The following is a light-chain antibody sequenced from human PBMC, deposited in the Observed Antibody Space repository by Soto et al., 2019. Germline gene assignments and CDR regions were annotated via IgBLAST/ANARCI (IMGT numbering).Light chain of an antibody. CDR1: QSVRSRY. CDR2: GAS. J-gene: IGKJ2*01. CDR3: QKYGGSPPVT. V-gene: IGKV3-20*01. Sequence: DIVLTQSPGTLSLSPGERATLSCRASQSVRSRYLAWYQQKPGQAPKLLIYGASSRATGIPDRFSGSGSGTDFTLTITRLEPEDFAVYYCQKYGGSPPVTFGQGTELEIK.